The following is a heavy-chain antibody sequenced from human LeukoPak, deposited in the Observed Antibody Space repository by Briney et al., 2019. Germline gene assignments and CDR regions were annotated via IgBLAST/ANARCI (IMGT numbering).Heavy chain of an antibody. Sequence: SETLSLTCTVSGGSISSSSYYWGWIRQPPGKGLEWIGSIYYSGSTYYNPSLKSRVTISVDTSKNQFSLKLSSVTATDTAVYYCARVYYSSSYDYWYFDLWGRGTLVTVSS. D-gene: IGHD6-13*01. CDR1: GGSISSSSYY. CDR2: IYYSGST. V-gene: IGHV4-39*07. CDR3: ARVYYSSSYDYWYFDL. J-gene: IGHJ2*01.